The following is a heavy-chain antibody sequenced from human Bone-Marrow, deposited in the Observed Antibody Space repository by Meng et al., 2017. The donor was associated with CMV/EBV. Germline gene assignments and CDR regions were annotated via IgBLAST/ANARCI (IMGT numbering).Heavy chain of an antibody. CDR3: ARDRFVTIFGRWFDP. V-gene: IGHV1-2*04. J-gene: IGHJ5*02. CDR1: GYTFTGYY. D-gene: IGHD3-3*01. Sequence: ASVKVSCKASGYTFTGYYMHWVRQAPGQGLEWMGWINPNSGGTNYPQKFQGWVTMTRDTSISTAYMELSRLRSDDTAVYYCARDRFVTIFGRWFDPWGQGTLVTVSS. CDR2: INPNSGGT.